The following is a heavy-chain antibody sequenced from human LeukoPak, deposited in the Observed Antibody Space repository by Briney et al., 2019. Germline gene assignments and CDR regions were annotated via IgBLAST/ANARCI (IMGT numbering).Heavy chain of an antibody. V-gene: IGHV3-23*01. CDR1: GFTFSSYA. CDR2: ISGSGDNT. Sequence: SWGSLRLSCAASGFTFSSYAMNWVRQAPGKGLEWVSIISGSGDNTYYTDSVKGRFTISRDNSKNTLFLQMNSLRAEDTAVYYCAKVIVAGTPYYFDYWGQGTLVTVSS. CDR3: AKVIVAGTPYYFDY. D-gene: IGHD6-19*01. J-gene: IGHJ4*02.